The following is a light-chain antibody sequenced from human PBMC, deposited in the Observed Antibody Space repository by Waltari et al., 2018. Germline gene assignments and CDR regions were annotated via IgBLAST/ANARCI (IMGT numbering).Light chain of an antibody. J-gene: IGLJ3*02. CDR2: EVN. Sequence: SYELTQPPSVSVSPGETARITCSGDSLPKKYAYWYPQKSGQAPVLVIFEVNKRQSGIPERMSGSTSGTLATLTINGAQVEDEGDYYCYSIDSTGNHRVFGGGTKLTVL. V-gene: IGLV3-10*01. CDR3: YSIDSTGNHRV. CDR1: SLPKKY.